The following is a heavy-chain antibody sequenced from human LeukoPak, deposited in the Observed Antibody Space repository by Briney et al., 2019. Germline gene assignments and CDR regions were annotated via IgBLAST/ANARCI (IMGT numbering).Heavy chain of an antibody. CDR3: AREGAIYYYYYGMDV. D-gene: IGHD1-26*01. CDR2: ISDIGSI. CDR1: GGSISSYY. J-gene: IGHJ6*02. V-gene: IGHV4-59*12. Sequence: PSETLSLTCTVSGGSISSYYWSWIRQPPGKGLEWIAYISDIGSINYNPSLKSRVTISVDTSKNQFSLKLSSVTAADTAVYYCAREGAIYYYYYGMDVWGQGTTVTVSS.